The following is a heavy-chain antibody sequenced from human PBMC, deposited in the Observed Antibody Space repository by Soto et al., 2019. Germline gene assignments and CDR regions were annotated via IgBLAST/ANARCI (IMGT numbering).Heavy chain of an antibody. CDR1: GFTFSSYS. CDR2: ISSSSSTI. Sequence: GGSLRLSCAASGFTFSSYSMNWVRQAPGKGLEWVSYISSSSSTIYYADSVKGRFTISRDNAKNSLYLQMNSLRAEDTAVYYCASLNVDTAMVTDGELDYWGQGTLVTVSS. D-gene: IGHD5-18*01. V-gene: IGHV3-48*01. J-gene: IGHJ4*02. CDR3: ASLNVDTAMVTDGELDY.